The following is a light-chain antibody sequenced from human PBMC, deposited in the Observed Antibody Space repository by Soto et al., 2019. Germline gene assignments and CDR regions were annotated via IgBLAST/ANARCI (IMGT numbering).Light chain of an antibody. V-gene: IGKV1-39*01. CDR2: AAS. CDR3: QQSYSTPWT. CDR1: QSISSY. Sequence: DIQMTQSPSSLSASVGDRLTITCRASQSISSYLNWYQQKPGKAPKLLIYAASSLQSGVPSRFSGSGSGTDFTLTVSSLQPEDFATYYCQQSYSTPWTFGQGTKVEIK. J-gene: IGKJ1*01.